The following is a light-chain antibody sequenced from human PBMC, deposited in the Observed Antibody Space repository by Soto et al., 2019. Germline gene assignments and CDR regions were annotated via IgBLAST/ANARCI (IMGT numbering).Light chain of an antibody. CDR1: QSVSSY. CDR2: DAS. V-gene: IGKV3-11*01. CDR3: QQRSNWWT. Sequence: EIVLTQSPATLSLSPGERATLSCRASQSVSSYLAWYQQKPGQAPRLLIYDASNRATGIPARFSGSGSGTDFTLTISSLGHEDFAVYYCQQRSNWWTFGQGTKV. J-gene: IGKJ1*01.